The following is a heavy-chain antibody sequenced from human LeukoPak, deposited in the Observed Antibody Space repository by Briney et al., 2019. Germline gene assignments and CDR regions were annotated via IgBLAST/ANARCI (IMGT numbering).Heavy chain of an antibody. CDR3: FKGSGSHFADFDY. J-gene: IGHJ4*02. D-gene: IGHD3-10*01. CDR2: IYPGDSES. V-gene: IGHV5-51*01. Sequence: GESLKISCKGSGYSFTNYWIGWVRQMPEKGLEWMGIIYPGDSESKYSPPFQGQVTISVDKSISTAYLQWSSLKASDTAVYYCFKGSGSHFADFDYWGQGTLVTVSS. CDR1: GYSFTNYW.